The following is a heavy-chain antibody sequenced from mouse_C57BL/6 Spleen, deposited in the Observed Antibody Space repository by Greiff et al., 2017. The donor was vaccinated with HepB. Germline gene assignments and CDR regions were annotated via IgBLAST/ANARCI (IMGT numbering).Heavy chain of an antibody. Sequence: QVQLQQPGTELVKPGASVKLSCKASGYTFTSYWMHWVKQRPGQGLEWIGNINPSNGGTNYNEKFKSKATLTVDKSSSTAYMQLSSLTSEDSAVYYCARSRDYYGSSRDYFDYWGQGTTLTVSS. V-gene: IGHV1-53*01. CDR1: GYTFTSYW. CDR2: INPSNGGT. CDR3: ARSRDYYGSSRDYFDY. D-gene: IGHD1-1*01. J-gene: IGHJ2*01.